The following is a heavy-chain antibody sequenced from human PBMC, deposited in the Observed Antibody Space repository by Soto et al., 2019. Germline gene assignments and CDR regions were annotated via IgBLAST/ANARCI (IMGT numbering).Heavy chain of an antibody. CDR2: ISWDGGST. D-gene: IGHD3-22*01. V-gene: IGHV3-43*01. J-gene: IGHJ4*02. CDR3: AKVSGRHDTQPYYYDSSGYFDY. CDR1: GFTFDDYT. Sequence: HPGGSLRLSCAASGFTFDDYTMHWVRQAPGKGLEWVSLISWDGGSTYYADSVKGRFTISRDNSKNSLYLQMNSLRTEDTALYYCAKVSGRHDTQPYYYDSSGYFDYWGQGTLVTVSS.